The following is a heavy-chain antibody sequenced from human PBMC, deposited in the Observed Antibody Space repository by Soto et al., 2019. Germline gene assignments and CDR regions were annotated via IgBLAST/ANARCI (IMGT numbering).Heavy chain of an antibody. CDR2: ISYDGSNK. CDR1: GFTFSSYA. CDR3: ARDRVYCSGGSCYVYYFDY. Sequence: QVQLVESGGGVVQPGRSLRLSCAASGFTFSSYAMHWVRQAPGKGLEWVAVISYDGSNKYYADSVKGRFTISRDNSKNTLYLQMNSLRAEDTAVYYCARDRVYCSGGSCYVYYFDYWGQGTLVTVSS. V-gene: IGHV3-30-3*01. J-gene: IGHJ4*02. D-gene: IGHD2-15*01.